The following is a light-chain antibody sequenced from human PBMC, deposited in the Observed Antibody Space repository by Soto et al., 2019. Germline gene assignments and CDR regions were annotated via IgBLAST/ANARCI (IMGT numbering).Light chain of an antibody. Sequence: ERVMTQSAATLSVSPGERATLSCRASQSVSSNLAWYQQKPGQAPRLLIYGASTRATGIPARFSGSGSGTEFTLTISSLQSEDFAVYYCQHTWTFGQGTKV. CDR2: GAS. CDR1: QSVSSN. CDR3: QHTWT. J-gene: IGKJ1*01. V-gene: IGKV3-15*01.